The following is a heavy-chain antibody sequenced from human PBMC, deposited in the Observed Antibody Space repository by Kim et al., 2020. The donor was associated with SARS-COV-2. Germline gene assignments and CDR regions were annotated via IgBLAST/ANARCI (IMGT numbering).Heavy chain of an antibody. CDR2: ISSSGTTI. J-gene: IGHJ6*01. CDR1: GFTFSDYY. CDR3: ARDYYDSSAYYYFAYYYYGMVV. Sequence: GGSLRLSCAASGFTFSDYYMSWIRQAPGKGLEWVSYISSSGTTIYYADSVKGRFTISRDNAKNSLYLQMNSLRAEDTAVYYCARDYYDSSAYYYFAYYYYGMVVWGQGTTVTVSS. D-gene: IGHD3-22*01. V-gene: IGHV3-11*04.